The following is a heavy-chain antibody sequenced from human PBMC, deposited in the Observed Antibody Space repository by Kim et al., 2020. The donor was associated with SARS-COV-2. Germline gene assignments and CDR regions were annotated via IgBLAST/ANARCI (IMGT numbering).Heavy chain of an antibody. CDR3: ARDAWIQLWSMYNWFDP. V-gene: IGHV3-21*01. D-gene: IGHD5-18*01. CDR1: GFTFSSYS. Sequence: GGSLRLSCAASGFTFSSYSMNWVRQAPGKGLEWVSSISSSSSYIYYADSVKGRFTISRDNDKNSLYLQMNSLRAEDTAVYYCARDAWIQLWSMYNWFDPWGQGTLVTVSS. CDR2: ISSSSSYI. J-gene: IGHJ5*02.